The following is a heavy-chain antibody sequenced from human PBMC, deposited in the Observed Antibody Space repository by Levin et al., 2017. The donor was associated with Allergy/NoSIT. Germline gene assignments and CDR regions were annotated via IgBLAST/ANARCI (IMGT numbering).Heavy chain of an antibody. CDR3: ATSFWRSYPAEY. J-gene: IGHJ4*02. D-gene: IGHD3-16*02. CDR2: ISSSGKDI. V-gene: IGHV3-21*04. CDR1: GFTFSLYS. Sequence: GGSLRLSCAASGFTFSLYSFNWVRQFPGKGLQWVSSISSSGKDIFYADSVKGRFTVSRDDANNSVYLEINNLRVEDTALYFCATSFWRSYPAEYWGQGTLVTVS.